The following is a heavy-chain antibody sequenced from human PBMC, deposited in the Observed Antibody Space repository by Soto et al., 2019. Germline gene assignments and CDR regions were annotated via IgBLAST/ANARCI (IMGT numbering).Heavy chain of an antibody. V-gene: IGHV4-31*03. J-gene: IGHJ6*03. D-gene: IGHD6-6*01. CDR3: ARWGGSSSYYYYYYMDV. Sequence: SETLSLTCTVSGASISSGGYYWSWIRQHPGKGLEWIGYIYYSGSTYYNPSLKSRVTISVDTSKNQFSLKLSSVTAADTAVYYCARWGGSSSYYYYYYMDVWGKGTTVTVSS. CDR2: IYYSGST. CDR1: GASISSGGYY.